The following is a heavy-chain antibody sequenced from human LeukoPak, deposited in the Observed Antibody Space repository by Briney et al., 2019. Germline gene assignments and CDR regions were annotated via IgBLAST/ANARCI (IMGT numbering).Heavy chain of an antibody. CDR2: IYSGGTT. CDR1: GFTVSTNC. CDR3: ARVDAVMAYYFDL. V-gene: IGHV3-53*04. Sequence: GGSLRLSCAASGFTVSTNCMTWVRQAPGKGLEWVSTIYSGGTTYYADSVMGRFTISRHNSRNTLYLQMNSLRAEDTAVYYCARVDAVMAYYFDLWGQGTLVTVSS. J-gene: IGHJ4*02. D-gene: IGHD5-18*01.